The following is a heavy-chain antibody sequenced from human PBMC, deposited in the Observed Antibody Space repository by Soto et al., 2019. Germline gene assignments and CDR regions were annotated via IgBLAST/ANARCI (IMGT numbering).Heavy chain of an antibody. D-gene: IGHD2-15*01. Sequence: LRLSCAASAFTFTNYGMSWGRQAPGKGLEWLSYISPGSRYPAYADSVKGRFPLSRDNAKRSLYLQMRSLTAEDTAIYYCVRGGGGGLVDPWGQGTMVTVSS. V-gene: IGHV3-11*06. CDR3: VRGGGGGLVDP. CDR2: ISPGSRYP. J-gene: IGHJ5*02. CDR1: AFTFTNYG.